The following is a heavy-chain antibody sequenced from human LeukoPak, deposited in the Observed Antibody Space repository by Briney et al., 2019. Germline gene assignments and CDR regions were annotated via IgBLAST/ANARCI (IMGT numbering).Heavy chain of an antibody. CDR3: ARRPVFSDSSNAFDI. D-gene: IGHD3-22*01. Sequence: GESLKISCYGSGFGFSSSWIGWVRQMPGKGLEWMGFIYPGDSDTRYSPSFQAQVTISADKSIGTAFLQWRSLKASDTAMYYCARRPVFSDSSNAFDIWGQGTMVTVSS. CDR2: IYPGDSDT. CDR1: GFGFSSSW. J-gene: IGHJ3*02. V-gene: IGHV5-51*01.